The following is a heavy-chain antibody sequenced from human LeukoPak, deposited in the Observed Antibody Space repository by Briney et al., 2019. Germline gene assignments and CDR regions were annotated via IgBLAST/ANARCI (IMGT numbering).Heavy chain of an antibody. J-gene: IGHJ6*03. CDR1: GGSFSGYY. Sequence: SETLSLTCAVYGGSFSGYYWSWIRQPPGKGLEWIGEINHSGSTNYNPSLKSRVTISVDTSKNQSSLKLNSVIAADTAVYYCARGLFVDYYYMDVWGKGTTVTVSS. CDR3: ARGLFVDYYYMDV. CDR2: INHSGST. V-gene: IGHV4-34*01.